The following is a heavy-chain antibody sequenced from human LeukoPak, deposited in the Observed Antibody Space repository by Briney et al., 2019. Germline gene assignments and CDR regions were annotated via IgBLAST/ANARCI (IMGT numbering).Heavy chain of an antibody. CDR2: VYYSGST. CDR1: GDSINNYY. Sequence: SETLSLTCTVSGDSINNYYWSWIRQPPGKGLEWIGYVYYSGSTNYSPSLKSRVTISVDTSKNQFSLNLSSVTAADTAVYYCASGGMDVWGKGTTVTVSS. J-gene: IGHJ6*04. V-gene: IGHV4-59*08. CDR3: ASGGMDV.